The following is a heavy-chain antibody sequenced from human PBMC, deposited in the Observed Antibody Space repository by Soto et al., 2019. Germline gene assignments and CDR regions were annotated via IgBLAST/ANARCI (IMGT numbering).Heavy chain of an antibody. D-gene: IGHD3-9*01. CDR2: ISYDGSNK. J-gene: IGHJ4*02. CDR1: GFTFSSYA. CDR3: ARDYGYDILTGYYNLGQYDY. V-gene: IGHV3-30-3*01. Sequence: PGGSLRLSCAASGFTFSSYAMHWVRQAPGKGLEWVAVISYDGSNKYYADSVKGRFTISRDNSKNTLYLQMNSLRAEDTAVYYCARDYGYDILTGYYNLGQYDYPGQGILVTVFS.